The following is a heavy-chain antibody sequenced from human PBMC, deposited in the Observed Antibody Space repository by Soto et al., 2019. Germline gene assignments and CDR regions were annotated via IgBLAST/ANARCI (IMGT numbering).Heavy chain of an antibody. CDR3: ASSYGSGYRAFDY. J-gene: IGHJ4*02. Sequence: QVQLVQSGAEVKRPGSSVKVSCKASGDTFNFYSINWERQAPGLGLEWMGRVNPIVSMSNYAQKLQGRVTLTADKSTSSSDMQLSCRRSEDTAIYCCASSYGSGYRAFDYWGQGALVTVAS. CDR2: VNPIVSMS. V-gene: IGHV1-69*02. D-gene: IGHD3-10*01. CDR1: GDTFNFYS.